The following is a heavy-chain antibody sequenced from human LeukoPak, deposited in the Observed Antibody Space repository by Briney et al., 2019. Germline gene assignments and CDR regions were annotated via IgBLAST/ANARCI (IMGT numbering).Heavy chain of an antibody. CDR2: IKTDGSEK. J-gene: IGHJ4*02. D-gene: IGHD3-22*01. Sequence: PGGSLRLSCAASVFRLSDYWMTWVRHAPRKGLECVDNIKTDGSEKYYTDSVKDRFTISKDNAKNLLYLQMNSMSVEDTAVYYCTRDLNHDSSGWGQGTLVTVSS. CDR1: VFRLSDYW. V-gene: IGHV3-7*01. CDR3: TRDLNHDSSG.